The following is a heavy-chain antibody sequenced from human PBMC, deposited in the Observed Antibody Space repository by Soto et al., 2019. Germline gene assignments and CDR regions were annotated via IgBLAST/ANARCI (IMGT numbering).Heavy chain of an antibody. CDR1: GGSISSYY. Sequence: SETLSLTCTVSGGSISSYYWSWILQPPWKGLEWIGYIYYSGSTNYNPSLTSRVTISVDTSKNQFSLKLSSVTAAGTAVYYCARGGVPRAPNPSNWFDPWGQGTLVTVSA. CDR3: ARGGVPRAPNPSNWFDP. CDR2: IYYSGST. D-gene: IGHD3-10*01. V-gene: IGHV4-59*01. J-gene: IGHJ5*02.